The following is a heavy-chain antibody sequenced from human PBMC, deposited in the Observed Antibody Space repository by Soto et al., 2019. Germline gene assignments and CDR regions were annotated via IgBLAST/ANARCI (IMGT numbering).Heavy chain of an antibody. CDR1: GFSFNTYW. J-gene: IGHJ4*02. Sequence: GGSLRLSCAASGFSFNTYWMTWVRQAPERGLEWLANIKPDGSEGYYVDSVRGRFTISRDNAKNSLYLQVNSLRAEDTAVYYCARDDGSRSTDYWGQGTLVTVSS. CDR2: IKPDGSEG. V-gene: IGHV3-7*01. D-gene: IGHD3-3*01. CDR3: ARDDGSRSTDY.